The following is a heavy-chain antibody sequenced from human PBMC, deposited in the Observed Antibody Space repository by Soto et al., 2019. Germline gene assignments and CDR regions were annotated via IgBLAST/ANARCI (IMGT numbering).Heavy chain of an antibody. CDR1: GFTFSSYA. D-gene: IGHD6-6*01. Sequence: EVQLLESGGGLVQPGGSLRLSCAASGFTFSSYAMSWVRQAPGKGLEWVSAISGSGGSTYYADYVKGRFTISRDNSKNTLYLQMNSLRAEDTAVYYCAKEGEGIAARRYYYYGMDVWGQGTTVTVSS. CDR2: ISGSGGST. CDR3: AKEGEGIAARRYYYYGMDV. J-gene: IGHJ6*02. V-gene: IGHV3-23*01.